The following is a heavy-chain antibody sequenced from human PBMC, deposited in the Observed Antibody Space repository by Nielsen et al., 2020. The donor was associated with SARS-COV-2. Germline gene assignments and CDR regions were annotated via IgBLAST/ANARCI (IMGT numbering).Heavy chain of an antibody. J-gene: IGHJ3*02. CDR1: GFTFDDYA. D-gene: IGHD3-9*01. Sequence: SLKISCAASGFTFDDYAMHWVRQAPGKGLEWVSGIGWNSGSIGYADSVKGRFTISRDNAKNSLYLQMNSLRAEDTALYYCAKDLNLRYFDWLGAFDIWGQGTMVTVSS. CDR3: AKDLNLRYFDWLGAFDI. V-gene: IGHV3-9*01. CDR2: IGWNSGSI.